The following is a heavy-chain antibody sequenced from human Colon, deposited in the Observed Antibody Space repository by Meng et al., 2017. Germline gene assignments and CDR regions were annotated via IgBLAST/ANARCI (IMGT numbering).Heavy chain of an antibody. Sequence: GESLKISCAASGFTFGSFAMQWARQALGKGLEWVAVVPYDGSAQDYADSVKGRFIISRDNYKNTLYLQMNSLRVEDTAIYYCARSYFDGSGRFDCWGQGTLVTVSS. D-gene: IGHD3-22*01. CDR3: ARSYFDGSGRFDC. V-gene: IGHV3-33*05. J-gene: IGHJ4*02. CDR1: GFTFGSFA. CDR2: VPYDGSAQ.